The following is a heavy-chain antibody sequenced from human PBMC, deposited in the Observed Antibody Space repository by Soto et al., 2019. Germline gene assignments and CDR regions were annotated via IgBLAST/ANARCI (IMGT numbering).Heavy chain of an antibody. CDR1: GFTFSSYG. V-gene: IGHV3-30*03. CDR2: ISYDGSNK. J-gene: IGHJ4*02. CDR3: ARDSASSSGWPPGY. D-gene: IGHD6-19*01. Sequence: PGGSLRLSYAVSGFTFSSYGIHWVRQAPGKGLEWVAIISYDGSNKYYVDSVKGRFTISRDNSKNTLYLQMNGLRGEDTAVYYCARDSASSSGWPPGYWGQGTLVTVSS.